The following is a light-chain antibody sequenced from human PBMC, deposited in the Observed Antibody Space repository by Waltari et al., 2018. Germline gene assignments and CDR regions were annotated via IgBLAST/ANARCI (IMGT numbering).Light chain of an antibody. CDR1: RRDIGSYNL. Sequence: QSALTQPASMSGSPGQSLTISCTGSRRDIGSYNLVSWFQQHPGKAPKLIIYDSTNRPPGVSDRFSASKSGSTASLTISGLQGEDEADYYCCAYAGSDTFIFGGGTQVTV. CDR2: DST. CDR3: CAYAGSDTFI. V-gene: IGLV2-23*01. J-gene: IGLJ6*01.